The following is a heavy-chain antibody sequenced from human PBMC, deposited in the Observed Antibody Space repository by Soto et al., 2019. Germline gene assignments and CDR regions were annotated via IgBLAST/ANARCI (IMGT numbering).Heavy chain of an antibody. CDR1: GFTFSSYA. V-gene: IGHV3-30-3*01. CDR2: ISYDGSNK. Sequence: QVQLVESGGGVVQPGRSLRLSCAASGFTFSSYAMHWVRQAPGKGLEWVAVISYDGSNKYYADSVKGRFTISRDNSKYTLYLQMNSLRAEDTAVYYCASSPGGYSSSSRARDYWGQGTLVTVSS. D-gene: IGHD6-6*01. CDR3: ASSPGGYSSSSRARDY. J-gene: IGHJ4*02.